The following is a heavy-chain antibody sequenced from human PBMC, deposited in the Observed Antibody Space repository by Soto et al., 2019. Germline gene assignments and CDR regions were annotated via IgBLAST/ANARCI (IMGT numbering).Heavy chain of an antibody. D-gene: IGHD1-20*01. CDR2: IYPSDSDT. CDR3: ARGITGTRRDAFDI. V-gene: IGHV5-51*01. J-gene: IGHJ3*02. CDR1: GYSLTTYW. Sequence: GESLRISCGVSGYSLTTYWIGWVRQMPGKGLEWMGTIYPSDSDTRYSPSLQGQVTISADKSISTAYLQWSSLKASDTAMYYCARGITGTRRDAFDIWGQGTMVTV.